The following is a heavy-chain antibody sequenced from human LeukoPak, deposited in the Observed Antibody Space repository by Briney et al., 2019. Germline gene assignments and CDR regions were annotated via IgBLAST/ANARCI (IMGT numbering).Heavy chain of an antibody. Sequence: GGSLRLSCAASGFTFYFYGMHWVRQAPGKGLEWLAVLSYDGSNKYSADSVKGRFTISRDNSENTLYLQMNSLRVGDTGLYYCVKDRGDGYKWQNSSGFDSRGQGTLVTVSS. J-gene: IGHJ4*02. CDR1: GFTFYFYG. V-gene: IGHV3-30*18. CDR2: LSYDGSNK. D-gene: IGHD5-24*01. CDR3: VKDRGDGYKWQNSSGFDS.